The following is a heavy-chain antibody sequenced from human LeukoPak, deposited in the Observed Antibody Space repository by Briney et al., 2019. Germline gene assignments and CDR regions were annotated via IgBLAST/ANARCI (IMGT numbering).Heavy chain of an antibody. D-gene: IGHD6-13*01. Sequence: SETLSLTCTVSGGSISSYYWSWIRQPPGKGLEWIGYIYYSGSTNYNPSLKSRVTISVDTSKNQFSLKLSSVTAADTAVYYCARRSAGRYYFDYWGQGTLVTVSS. J-gene: IGHJ4*02. V-gene: IGHV4-59*08. CDR3: ARRSAGRYYFDY. CDR1: GGSISSYY. CDR2: IYYSGST.